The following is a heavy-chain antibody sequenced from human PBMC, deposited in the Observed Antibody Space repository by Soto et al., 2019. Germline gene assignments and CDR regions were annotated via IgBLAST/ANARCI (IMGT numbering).Heavy chain of an antibody. CDR1: GYTFTGYY. J-gene: IGHJ4*02. V-gene: IGHV1-2*02. CDR2: INPNSGGT. CDR3: ARDLYYDSSGYYWS. Sequence: APVKVSCKASGYTFTGYYMHWVRQAPGQGLEWMGWINPNSGGTNYAQKFQGRVTMTRDTSISTAYMELSRLRSDDTAVYYCARDLYYDSSGYYWSWGQGTLVTVSS. D-gene: IGHD3-22*01.